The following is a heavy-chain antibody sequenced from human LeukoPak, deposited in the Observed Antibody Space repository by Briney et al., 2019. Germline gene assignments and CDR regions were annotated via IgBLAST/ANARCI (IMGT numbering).Heavy chain of an antibody. CDR2: INHSGST. CDR3: ARRRHYYGSGRPFDY. V-gene: IGHV4-38-2*01. CDR1: GYSISSGYY. J-gene: IGHJ4*02. D-gene: IGHD3-10*01. Sequence: SETLSLTCAVSGYSISSGYYWGWIRQPPGKGLEWIGEINHSGSTNYNPSLKSRVTISVDTSKNQFSLKLSSVTAADTAVYYCARRRHYYGSGRPFDYWGQGTLVTVSS.